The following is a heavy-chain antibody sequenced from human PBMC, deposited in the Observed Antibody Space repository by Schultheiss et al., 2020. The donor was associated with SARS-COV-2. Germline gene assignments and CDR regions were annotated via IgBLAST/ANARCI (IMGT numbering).Heavy chain of an antibody. CDR1: GFTFSNSW. J-gene: IGHJ5*02. CDR2: MNPSAGDI. Sequence: GGSLRLSCAASGFTFSNSWMHWVRQAPGEGLVWVSRMNPSAGDIKYADSVRGRFFISRDNAQNTLFLEMNSLRVEDTAVYYCARDGVVDKDLALKNWFDPWGQGTLVTVSS. V-gene: IGHV3-74*01. D-gene: IGHD3-3*01. CDR3: ARDGVVDKDLALKNWFDP.